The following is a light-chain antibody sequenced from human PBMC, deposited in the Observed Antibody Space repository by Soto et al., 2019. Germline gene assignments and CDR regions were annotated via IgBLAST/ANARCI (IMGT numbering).Light chain of an antibody. Sequence: QSALTQPASVSGSPGQSITISCTGTSSDVGNYNYVSWYQQHPGKAPKLMIYEVSYRPSGVSDRFSGSKSGNTASLTISGLQTEDEADYYCGSYSSTTTLYVFGTGTKLTVL. CDR3: GSYSSTTTLYV. CDR1: SSDVGNYNY. V-gene: IGLV2-14*01. CDR2: EVS. J-gene: IGLJ1*01.